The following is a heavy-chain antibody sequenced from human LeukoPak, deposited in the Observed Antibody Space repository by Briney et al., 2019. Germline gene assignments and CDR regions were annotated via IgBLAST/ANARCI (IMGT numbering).Heavy chain of an antibody. J-gene: IGHJ2*01. D-gene: IGHD3-10*01. CDR3: ARLGGDTYYFGSASYPNWYFDL. Sequence: GESLKISCKASGYSFTTYWIGWVRQMPGKGLECMGIIYPDDSDTTYSPSFQGQVTISADKSFSTAYLQWSSLKASDTAIYYCARLGGDTYYFGSASYPNWYFDLWGRGTLVIVSS. CDR1: GYSFTTYW. CDR2: IYPDDSDT. V-gene: IGHV5-51*01.